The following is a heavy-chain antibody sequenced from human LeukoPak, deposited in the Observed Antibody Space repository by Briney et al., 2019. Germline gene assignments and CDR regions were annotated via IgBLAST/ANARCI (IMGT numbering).Heavy chain of an antibody. CDR3: ARGLRLPAHH. Sequence: SETLSLTCTVSGGSISSSSYYWGWIRQPPGKGLEWIGSINYSGSTYYNPSLKSRVTISLNTSKNHFSLKLSSVTAADTAVYYCARGLRLPAHHWGQGTLVTVSS. J-gene: IGHJ4*02. CDR1: GGSISSSSYY. D-gene: IGHD5-12*01. V-gene: IGHV4-39*02. CDR2: INYSGST.